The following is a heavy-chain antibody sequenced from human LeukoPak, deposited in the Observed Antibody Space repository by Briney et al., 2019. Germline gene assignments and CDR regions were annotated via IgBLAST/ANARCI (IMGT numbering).Heavy chain of an antibody. CDR3: AKGSAVAAPRNWFDP. Sequence: GGSLRLSCAASGFTFTSYAMSWVRLAPGKGLEWVSAISGSGGSTYYADTVKGRFTISRDNSKNTLSLQMNSLRAEDTAVYYCAKGSAVAAPRNWFDPWGRGTLVTVSS. V-gene: IGHV3-23*01. D-gene: IGHD6-19*01. CDR1: GFTFTSYA. CDR2: ISGSGGST. J-gene: IGHJ5*02.